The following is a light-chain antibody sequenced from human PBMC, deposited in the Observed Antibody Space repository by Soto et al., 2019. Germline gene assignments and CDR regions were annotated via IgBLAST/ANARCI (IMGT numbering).Light chain of an antibody. V-gene: IGKV3-20*01. CDR2: GAS. J-gene: IGKJ3*01. CDR1: QSISSSY. CDR3: QQYGSSRFT. Sequence: EIVLTQSPGTLSLSPGERATLSCRASQSISSSYLGWYQQKPGQAPRLLVYGASSRATGIADRFSGSGSGTYFPLTSSRQEHEDFAVYYCQQYGSSRFTFGPGTKVDIK.